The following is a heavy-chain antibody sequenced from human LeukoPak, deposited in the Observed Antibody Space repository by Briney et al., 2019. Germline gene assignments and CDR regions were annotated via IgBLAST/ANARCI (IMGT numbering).Heavy chain of an antibody. CDR1: GFTFSNDF. D-gene: IGHD3-22*01. Sequence: GGSLRLSCEASGFTFSNDFMTWVRQAPGKGLEWVAVISYDGSNKYYADSVKGRFTISRDNSKNTLYLQMNSLRAEDTAVYYCAKGVEYYYDSSGSDYFDYWGQGTLVTVSS. J-gene: IGHJ4*02. CDR3: AKGVEYYYDSSGSDYFDY. V-gene: IGHV3-30*18. CDR2: ISYDGSNK.